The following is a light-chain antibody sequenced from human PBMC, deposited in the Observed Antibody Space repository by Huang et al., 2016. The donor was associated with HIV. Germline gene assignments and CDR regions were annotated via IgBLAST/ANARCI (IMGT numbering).Light chain of an antibody. CDR3: QQYHNWPPYT. CDR2: GAS. CDR1: QSISNN. V-gene: IGKV3-15*01. Sequence: EILLTQSPATLSVSPGERVTLSCRASQSISNNLAWYQQKPGQAPRLLIYGASTRATAIPGRFSGSASGTEFTLTISSLQSEDFAVYYCQQYHNWPPYTFGQGTKLEI. J-gene: IGKJ2*01.